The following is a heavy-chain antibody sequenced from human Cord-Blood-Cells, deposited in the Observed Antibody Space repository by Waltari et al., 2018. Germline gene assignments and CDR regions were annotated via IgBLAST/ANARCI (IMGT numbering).Heavy chain of an antibody. V-gene: IGHV3-23*01. D-gene: IGHD1-20*01. Sequence: EVQLLESGGGLVKPGGSLRLSCAASGLTFSSYALIWVRQAPGKGLEWVSAISGSGGSTYYADSVKGRFTISRDNSKNTLYLQMNSLRAEDTAVYYCAKDRHNLPFDYWGQGTLVTVSS. CDR3: AKDRHNLPFDY. J-gene: IGHJ4*02. CDR1: GLTFSSYA. CDR2: ISGSGGST.